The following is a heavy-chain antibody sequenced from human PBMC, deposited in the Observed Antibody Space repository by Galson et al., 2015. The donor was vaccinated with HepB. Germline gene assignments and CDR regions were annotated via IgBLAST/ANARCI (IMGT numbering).Heavy chain of an antibody. D-gene: IGHD6-19*01. Sequence: SVKVSCKASGGTFSSYAISWVRQAPGQGLEWMGGIIPIFGTANYAQKFQGRVTITADESTSTAYMELSSLRSEDTAVYYCACYDSGGLEGFPYYYYGMDVWGQGTTVTVSS. J-gene: IGHJ6*02. V-gene: IGHV1-69*13. CDR2: IIPIFGTA. CDR1: GGTFSSYA. CDR3: ACYDSGGLEGFPYYYYGMDV.